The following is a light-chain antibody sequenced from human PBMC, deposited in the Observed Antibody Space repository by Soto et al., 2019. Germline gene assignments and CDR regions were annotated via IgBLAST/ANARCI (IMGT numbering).Light chain of an antibody. CDR1: SSDIGAHNF. J-gene: IGLJ1*01. Sequence: QSALTQPASVSGSPGQAITVSCSGTSSDIGAHNFVSWYQQHPGKAPKLIIYEVINRPSGVSDRFSGSKSGTTASLTISGLQSEDETDYSCNSYTTSNTVVFGSGTKVTVL. CDR3: NSYTTSNTVV. V-gene: IGLV2-14*03. CDR2: EVI.